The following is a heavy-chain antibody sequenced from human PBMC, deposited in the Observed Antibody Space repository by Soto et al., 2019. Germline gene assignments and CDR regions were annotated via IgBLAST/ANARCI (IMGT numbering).Heavy chain of an antibody. V-gene: IGHV3-30*18. J-gene: IGHJ4*02. CDR2: ISYDGSNN. Sequence: QVQLVESGGGVVQPGRSLRLSCAASGFTFSSYGMHWVRQAPGKVLEWVAVISYDGSNNDYADSVKGRFTISRDNSKNTLYLQMNSLRAEDTAVYYCAKSPQYYYGSGSYLTDWGQGTLVTVSS. D-gene: IGHD3-10*01. CDR3: AKSPQYYYGSGSYLTD. CDR1: GFTFSSYG.